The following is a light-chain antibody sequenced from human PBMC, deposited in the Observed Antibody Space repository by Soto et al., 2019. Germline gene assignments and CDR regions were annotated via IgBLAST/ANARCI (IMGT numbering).Light chain of an antibody. J-gene: IGLJ1*01. V-gene: IGLV2-14*01. Sequence: QSVLTQPASVSGSPGQSITISCTGTSSEVGGYNYVSWYQQHPGKAPKLMFYDVSIRPSGVSIRFSGSKSGNTASLTIFGLQAEDEADYYCSSYTSSSTFYVFGTGTKVTVL. CDR1: SSEVGGYNY. CDR3: SSYTSSSTFYV. CDR2: DVS.